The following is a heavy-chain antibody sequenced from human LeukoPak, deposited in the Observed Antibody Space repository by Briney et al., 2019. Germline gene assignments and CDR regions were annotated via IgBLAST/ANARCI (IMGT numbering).Heavy chain of an antibody. D-gene: IGHD3-22*01. J-gene: IGHJ5*01. Sequence: PSETLSLTCTVSGGSISSSSYYWGWIRQPPGKGLEWIGSIYYSGSTYYNPSLKSRVTISVDTSKNQFSLKLSSVTAADTAVYYCARDLTSSSGYFDSWGQGTLVTVSS. V-gene: IGHV4-39*07. CDR2: IYYSGST. CDR1: GGSISSSSYY. CDR3: ARDLTSSSGYFDS.